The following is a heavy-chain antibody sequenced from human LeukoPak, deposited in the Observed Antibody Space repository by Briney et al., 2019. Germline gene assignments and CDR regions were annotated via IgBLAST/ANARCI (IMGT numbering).Heavy chain of an antibody. Sequence: PGGSLRLSCTASGFTFRSYAMHWVRQAPGKGLEWVAVISYDGSNKYYADSVKGRFTISRDNSKNTLYLQMNSLRAEDTAVYYCARSFGGRTIVAGAYVWGQGTMVTVSS. CDR2: ISYDGSNK. CDR1: GFTFRSYA. J-gene: IGHJ3*01. D-gene: IGHD6-13*01. V-gene: IGHV3-30*04. CDR3: ARSFGGRTIVAGAYV.